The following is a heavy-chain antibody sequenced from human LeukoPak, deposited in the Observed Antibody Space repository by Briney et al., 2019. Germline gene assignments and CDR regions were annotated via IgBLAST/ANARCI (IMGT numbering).Heavy chain of an antibody. J-gene: IGHJ4*02. CDR1: GGSISSYY. CDR3: ARDLMAGTTPFDY. Sequence: PSETLSLTCTVSGGSISSYYWSWIRQPPGKGLEWNGYIYYSGSTNYNPSLKSRVTISVDTSKNQFSLKLSSVTAADTAVYYCARDLMAGTTPFDYWGQGTLVTVSS. D-gene: IGHD1-1*01. V-gene: IGHV4-59*01. CDR2: IYYSGST.